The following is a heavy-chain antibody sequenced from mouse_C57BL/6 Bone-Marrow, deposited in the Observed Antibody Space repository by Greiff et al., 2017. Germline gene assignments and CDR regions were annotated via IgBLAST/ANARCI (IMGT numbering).Heavy chain of an antibody. CDR2: IDPETGGT. D-gene: IGHD4-1*01. CDR3: TRPDLTGTRY. CDR1: GYTFTDYE. J-gene: IGHJ2*01. V-gene: IGHV1-15*01. Sequence: QVQLQQSGAELVRPGASVTLSCKASGYTFTDYEMHWVKQTPVHGLEWIGAIDPETGGTAYNQKFKGKAILTADKSSSTAYMELRSLTSEDSAVYYCTRPDLTGTRYWGQGTTLTVSS.